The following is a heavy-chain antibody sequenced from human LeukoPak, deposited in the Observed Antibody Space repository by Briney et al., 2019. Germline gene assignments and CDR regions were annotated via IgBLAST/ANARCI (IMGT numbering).Heavy chain of an antibody. J-gene: IGHJ3*02. Sequence: GGSLRLSCAASGFTFSSYGMSWVRQAPGKGLEWVSLISGSGGSTYYADSAKGRFTISRDNSKNPLYLQMNSLSAEDTAVYYCARARSSYGYGDAFDIWGQGTMVTVSS. CDR1: GFTFSSYG. CDR2: ISGSGGST. CDR3: ARARSSYGYGDAFDI. V-gene: IGHV3-23*01. D-gene: IGHD5-18*01.